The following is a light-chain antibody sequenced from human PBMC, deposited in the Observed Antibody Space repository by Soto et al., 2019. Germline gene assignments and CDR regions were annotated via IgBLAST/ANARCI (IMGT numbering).Light chain of an antibody. CDR1: QTISSW. V-gene: IGKV1-5*03. J-gene: IGKJ1*01. Sequence: DIQMTQSPSTLSASVGDRVTITCRASQTISSWLAWYQQKPGKAPKLLIYKASTLKSGVPSRFSGSGSGTEFTLTISSLQPDDFAVYYCQQYNNWPRTFGRGTKVDIK. CDR2: KAS. CDR3: QQYNNWPRT.